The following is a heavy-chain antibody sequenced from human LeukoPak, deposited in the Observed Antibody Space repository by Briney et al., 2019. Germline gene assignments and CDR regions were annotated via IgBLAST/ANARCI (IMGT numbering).Heavy chain of an antibody. CDR1: GGSISRYY. CDR3: ARTKREFSGYDYGAFDY. D-gene: IGHD5-12*01. J-gene: IGHJ4*02. Sequence: SETLSLTCTVSGGSISRYYWSWIRQPPGKGLEWIGYIYYSGSTNYNPSLKSRVTISVDTSKNQFSLKLSSVTAADTAVYYCARTKREFSGYDYGAFDYWGQGTLVTVSS. V-gene: IGHV4-59*08. CDR2: IYYSGST.